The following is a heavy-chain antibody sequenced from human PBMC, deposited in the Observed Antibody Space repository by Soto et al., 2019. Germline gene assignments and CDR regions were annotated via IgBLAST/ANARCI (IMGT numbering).Heavy chain of an antibody. CDR2: IYYSGKT. J-gene: IGHJ3*02. V-gene: IGHV4-39*01. Sequence: PSETLSLTCTISSGSISSSDYTWGWIRQPPGKGLEWIGSIYYSGKTYYNPSLNSRITVSVDTSKNQFSLNLSSVTAADTAMYYCARREATNQGGAFDMWGQGTMVTVSS. CDR3: ARREATNQGGAFDM. CDR1: SGSISSSDYT. D-gene: IGHD5-12*01.